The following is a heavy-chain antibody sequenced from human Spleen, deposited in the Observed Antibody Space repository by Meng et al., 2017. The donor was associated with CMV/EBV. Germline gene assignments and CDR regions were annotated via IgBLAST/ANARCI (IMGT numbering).Heavy chain of an antibody. V-gene: IGHV1-8*01. CDR3: AKRRGSSGYYYFDY. CDR1: GYTFTSYD. J-gene: IGHJ4*02. Sequence: ASVKVSCKASGYTFTSYDINWVRQATGQGLEWMGWMNPNSGNTGYAQKFQGRVTMTRNTSISTAYMELSSLRSEDTAVYYCAKRRGSSGYYYFDYWGQGTLVTVSS. D-gene: IGHD3-22*01. CDR2: MNPNSGNT.